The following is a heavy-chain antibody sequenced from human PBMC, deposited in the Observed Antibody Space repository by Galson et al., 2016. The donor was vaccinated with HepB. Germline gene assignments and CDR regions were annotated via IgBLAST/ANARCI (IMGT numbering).Heavy chain of an antibody. V-gene: IGHV3-30*18. D-gene: IGHD6-19*01. CDR2: ISYDGSNK. J-gene: IGHJ4*02. CDR1: GFTFSSYG. Sequence: SLRLSCAASGFTFSSYGMHWVRQAPGTGLEWVAVISYDGSNKYYADSVKGRFTISRDNSKNTLYLQMNSRRAEDTAVYYCAKDGCFGGWGCFDYRGQGTLVTVSS. CDR3: AKDGCFGGWGCFDY.